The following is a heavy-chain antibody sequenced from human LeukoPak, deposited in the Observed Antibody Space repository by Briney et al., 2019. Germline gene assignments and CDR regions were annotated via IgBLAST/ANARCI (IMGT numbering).Heavy chain of an antibody. J-gene: IGHJ1*01. V-gene: IGHV3-23*05. Sequence: GGSLRLSCAASGFTFSDWSMSWVRQTPGKGLEWVSTISERLKTYYADSVNGRFTISRDNSKSILYPQMNSLRDEDTAVYYCVQDFRDWIRISRGGDSWGQGALVTVSS. CDR1: GFTFSDWS. CDR3: VQDFRDWIRISRGGDS. D-gene: IGHD5-18*01. CDR2: ISERLKT.